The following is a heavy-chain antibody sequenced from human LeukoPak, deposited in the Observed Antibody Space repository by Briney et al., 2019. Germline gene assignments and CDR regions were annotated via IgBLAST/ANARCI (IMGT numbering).Heavy chain of an antibody. Sequence: PGGSLRLSCVASGFTFHIYAMNWVRQAPGKGLEWVANINQGGSDKYYVDSVKGRFTISRDNANNLLYLQMNSLRGEDTAVYYCTRDRSRAEDDWGQGTLVTVSS. J-gene: IGHJ4*02. CDR2: INQGGSDK. CDR3: TRDRSRAEDD. CDR1: GFTFHIYA. V-gene: IGHV3-7*01. D-gene: IGHD1-14*01.